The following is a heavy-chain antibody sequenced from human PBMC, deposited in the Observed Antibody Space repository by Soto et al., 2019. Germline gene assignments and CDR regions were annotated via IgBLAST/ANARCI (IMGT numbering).Heavy chain of an antibody. Sequence: EVQLVESGGGLVQPGGSLRLSCVASGFSFSLYSMGWVRQAPGKGLEWISYVSSSSTTMYYADSVKGRFTISRDNAKNSLYLQMNSLRAEDTAVYYCARDYDYGFGLPIDYWGQGTLVPVSS. CDR2: VSSSSTTM. V-gene: IGHV3-48*01. D-gene: IGHD5-12*01. CDR3: ARDYDYGFGLPIDY. J-gene: IGHJ4*02. CDR1: GFSFSLYS.